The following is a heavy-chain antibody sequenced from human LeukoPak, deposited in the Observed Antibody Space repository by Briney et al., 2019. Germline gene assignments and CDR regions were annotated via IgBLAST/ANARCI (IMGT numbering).Heavy chain of an antibody. V-gene: IGHV1-3*01. Sequence: ASVKVSCKASGYTFTSYAMHWVRQAPGQRLEWMGWINAGNGNTKYSQKFQGRVTITRDTSASTAYMELSRLRSEDTAVYYCARDPCSSSSCYYNWFDPWGQRTLVTVSS. D-gene: IGHD2-2*01. CDR2: INAGNGNT. CDR1: GYTFTSYA. J-gene: IGHJ5*02. CDR3: ARDPCSSSSCYYNWFDP.